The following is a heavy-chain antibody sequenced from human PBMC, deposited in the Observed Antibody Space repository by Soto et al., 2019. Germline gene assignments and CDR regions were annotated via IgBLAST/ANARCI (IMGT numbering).Heavy chain of an antibody. CDR2: IYYGGGT. J-gene: IGHJ4*02. CDR1: GGSISSYY. D-gene: IGHD3-22*01. Sequence: SETLSLTCSVSGGSISSYYWNWIRQPPGKGLEWIGDIYYGGGTNYNSSLKSRVTLSVDTSKNQFSLKLSSVTAADTAVYYCASQYYYDSSGSQTFDYWGQGTQVTVSS. V-gene: IGHV4-59*01. CDR3: ASQYYYDSSGSQTFDY.